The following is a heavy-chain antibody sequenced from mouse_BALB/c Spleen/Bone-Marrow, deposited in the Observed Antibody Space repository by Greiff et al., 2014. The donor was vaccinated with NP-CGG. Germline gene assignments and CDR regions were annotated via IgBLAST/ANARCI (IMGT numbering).Heavy chain of an antibody. D-gene: IGHD2-10*02. J-gene: IGHJ3*01. CDR3: EQYGI. V-gene: IGHV5-6*01. Sequence: EVMLVESGGDLVKPGGSLKLSCAASGFTFSSYGMSWVRQTPDKRLEWVATISSGGSYTYYPDRVKGRFTISRDNAKNTRYLQKSSLKSEDTAMYYCEQYGIWGQGTLVTVSA. CDR2: ISSGGSYT. CDR1: GFTFSSYG.